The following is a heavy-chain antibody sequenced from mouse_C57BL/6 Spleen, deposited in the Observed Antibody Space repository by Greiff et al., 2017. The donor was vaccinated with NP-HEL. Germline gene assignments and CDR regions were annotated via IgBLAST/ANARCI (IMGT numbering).Heavy chain of an antibody. J-gene: IGHJ1*03. CDR1: GFTFSSYA. CDR3: ARDYYGSSYVYFDV. Sequence: EVQVVESGGGLVKPGGCLKLSCAASGFTFSSYAMSWVRQTPEKRLEWVATISDGGSYTYYPDNVKGRFTISRDNAKNNLYLQMSHLKSEDTAMYYCARDYYGSSYVYFDVWGTGTTVTVSS. V-gene: IGHV5-4*01. D-gene: IGHD1-1*01. CDR2: ISDGGSYT.